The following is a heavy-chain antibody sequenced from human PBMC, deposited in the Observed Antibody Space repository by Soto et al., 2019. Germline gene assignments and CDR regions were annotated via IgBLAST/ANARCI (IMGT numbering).Heavy chain of an antibody. CDR1: GFNFDDYA. V-gene: IGHV3-9*01. J-gene: IGHJ4*01. D-gene: IGHD3-16*01. CDR3: AKDHLGGAMAVPFFDS. CDR2: ITWNSGNI. Sequence: GGSLRLSCAASGFNFDDYAMHLVRQAPGKGLEWVAGITWNSGNIAYADSVKGRFTISRDNAKNSLYLQMNSLRPEDTAFYFCAKDHLGGAMAVPFFDSRGHGALVTVSS.